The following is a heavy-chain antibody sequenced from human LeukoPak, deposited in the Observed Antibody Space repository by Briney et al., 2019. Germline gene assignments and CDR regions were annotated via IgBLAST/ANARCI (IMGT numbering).Heavy chain of an antibody. CDR2: ISSSGSTI. D-gene: IGHD2-2*01. CDR1: VFTFSTYT. CDR3: ARGGAGSSKDYFDY. Sequence: GGSLRLSCAASVFTFSTYTMNWVRQAPGKGLEWVSYISSSGSTIFYADSVKGRFTISRDNAKNSLCLRMNSLRAEDTAVYYCARGGAGSSKDYFDYWGQGTLVTVSS. J-gene: IGHJ4*02. V-gene: IGHV3-48*01.